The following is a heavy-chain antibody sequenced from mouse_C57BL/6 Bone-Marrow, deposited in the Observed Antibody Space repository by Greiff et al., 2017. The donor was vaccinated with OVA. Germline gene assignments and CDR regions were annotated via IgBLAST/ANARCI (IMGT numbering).Heavy chain of an antibody. CDR3: ARSSRYFDV. Sequence: EVKLVESGGGLVKPGGSLKLSCAASGFTFSDSGMHWVRQAPEKGLEWVAYISSGSSTIYYADTVKGRFTISRDNAKNTLFLQMTSLRSEDTAMYYCARSSRYFDVWGTGTTVTVSS. CDR1: GFTFSDSG. J-gene: IGHJ1*03. D-gene: IGHD1-1*01. CDR2: ISSGSSTI. V-gene: IGHV5-17*01.